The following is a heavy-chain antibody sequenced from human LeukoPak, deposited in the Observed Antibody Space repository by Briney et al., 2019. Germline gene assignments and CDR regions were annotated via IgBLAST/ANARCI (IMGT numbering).Heavy chain of an antibody. J-gene: IGHJ4*02. V-gene: IGHV4-59*08. Sequence: SETLSLTCTAPGGSVSSYYWSWVRQSPGKGLEWIAYINYSGTTNYNPSLKSRVTISVDTSKNEFSLKLSCVTAANTAGYFWARRAVAYKSITLWGQGDLVTVSS. D-gene: IGHD6-19*01. CDR3: ARRAVAYKSITL. CDR1: GGSVSSYY. CDR2: INYSGTT.